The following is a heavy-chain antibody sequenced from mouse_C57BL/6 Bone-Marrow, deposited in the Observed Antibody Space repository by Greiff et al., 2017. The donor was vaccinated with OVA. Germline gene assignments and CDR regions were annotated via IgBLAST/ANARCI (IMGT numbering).Heavy chain of an antibody. Sequence: DVKLVESGGGLVQPGGSLKLSCAASGFTFSDYYMYWVRQTPEKRLEWVAYISNGGGSTYYPDTVKGRFTISRDNAKNTLYLQMSRLKSEDTAMYYCARQALHYYGSSYHFWYAMDYWGQGTSVTVSS. CDR1: GFTFSDYY. J-gene: IGHJ4*01. D-gene: IGHD1-1*01. V-gene: IGHV5-12*01. CDR3: ARQALHYYGSSYHFWYAMDY. CDR2: ISNGGGST.